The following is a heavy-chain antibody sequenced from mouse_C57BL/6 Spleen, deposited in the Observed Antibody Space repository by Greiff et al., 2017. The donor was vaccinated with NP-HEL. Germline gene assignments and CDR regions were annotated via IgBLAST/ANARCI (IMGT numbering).Heavy chain of an antibody. J-gene: IGHJ2*01. CDR3: ARKYYYGSSHYFDY. CDR1: GYTFTSYW. Sequence: QVQLQQPGAELVMPGASVKLSCKASGYTFTSYWMHWVKQRPGQGLEWIGEIDPSASYTNYNQKFKGKSTLTVDKSSSTAYMQLSSRTSEDAAVYYCARKYYYGSSHYFDYWGQGTTLTVSS. D-gene: IGHD1-1*01. CDR2: IDPSASYT. V-gene: IGHV1-69*01.